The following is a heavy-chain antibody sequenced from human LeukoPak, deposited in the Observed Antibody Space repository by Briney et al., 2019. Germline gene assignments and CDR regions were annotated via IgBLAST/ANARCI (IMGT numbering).Heavy chain of an antibody. CDR3: AKLGNYYESSTYPDY. CDR2: LSATGGSK. J-gene: IGHJ4*02. CDR1: GFTFSSYA. D-gene: IGHD3-22*01. V-gene: IGHV3-23*01. Sequence: GGTLRLSCSASGFTFSSYAMTWVRQTPGKGLESVSSLSATGGSKFHADSVRGRFTISRDNSKNTVYLQMNSLRAEDTAVYYCAKLGNYYESSTYPDYWGQGTLVTVSP.